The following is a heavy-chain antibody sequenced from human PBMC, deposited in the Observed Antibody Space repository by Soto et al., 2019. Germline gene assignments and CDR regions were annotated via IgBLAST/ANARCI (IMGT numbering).Heavy chain of an antibody. CDR2: ITHTLNIA. V-gene: IGHV1-69*01. CDR3: VRGYNSGSNPSSFDY. D-gene: IGHD1-26*01. J-gene: IGHJ4*02. CDR1: GGTFSSYT. Sequence: QLQLVQSGAEVREPGCSVKVSCKASGGTFSSYTVIWVRQAPGQGLEWMGGITHTLNIAKYAEKFQGRVTITADESTSTVNMHLSSLRSEDTAVYFCVRGYNSGSNPSSFDYWGPGVLVGVSS.